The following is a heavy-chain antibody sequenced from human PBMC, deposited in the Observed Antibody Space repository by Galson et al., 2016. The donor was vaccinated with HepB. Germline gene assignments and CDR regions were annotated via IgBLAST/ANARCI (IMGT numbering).Heavy chain of an antibody. D-gene: IGHD7-27*01. Sequence: TLSLTCTASGTSLSSGGYYWTWIRQFPGQGLEWIGYIYGGTTSYNPSLKSRVVISVDTSKNQFSLKLISVTAADTAIYYCARAELGLDSWGQGTLVTVSS. CDR2: IYGGTT. V-gene: IGHV4-31*03. CDR1: GTSLSSGGYY. J-gene: IGHJ4*02. CDR3: ARAELGLDS.